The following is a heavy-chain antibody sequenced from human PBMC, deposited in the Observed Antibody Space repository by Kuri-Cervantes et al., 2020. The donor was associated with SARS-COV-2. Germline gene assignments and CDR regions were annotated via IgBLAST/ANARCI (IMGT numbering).Heavy chain of an antibody. Sequence: SETLSLTCTVSGGSISSYYWSWIRQPPGKGLEWIGRIYTSGSTYYNPSLKSRVTISVDTSKNQFSLKLSSVTAADTAVYYCARLGPSITIFGVVILGGMDVWGQGTTVTVSS. D-gene: IGHD3-3*01. CDR3: ARLGPSITIFGVVILGGMDV. CDR1: GGSISSYY. J-gene: IGHJ6*02. CDR2: IYTSGST. V-gene: IGHV4-4*08.